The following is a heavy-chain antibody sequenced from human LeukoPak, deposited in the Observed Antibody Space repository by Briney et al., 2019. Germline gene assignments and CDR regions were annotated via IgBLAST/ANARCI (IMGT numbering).Heavy chain of an antibody. Sequence: PSETLSLTCTVSGGSISSSSYYWVWIRQPPGKGLEWIGSIYCSGSTYYNPSLKSRVSISVDTSKNQFSLKLSSVTAADTAVYYCARQLGYCSSTSCYADKVDYWGQGTLVSVSS. CDR2: IYCSGST. CDR3: ARQLGYCSSTSCYADKVDY. J-gene: IGHJ4*02. V-gene: IGHV4-39*01. D-gene: IGHD2-2*01. CDR1: GGSISSSSYY.